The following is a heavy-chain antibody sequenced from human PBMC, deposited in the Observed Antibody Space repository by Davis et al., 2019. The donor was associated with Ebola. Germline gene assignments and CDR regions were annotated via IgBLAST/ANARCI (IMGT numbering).Heavy chain of an antibody. CDR1: GVTFSSYT. V-gene: IGHV3-48*02. CDR3: VRDYLFALDI. J-gene: IGHJ3*02. Sequence: PAGSLTLSCAASGVTFSSYTMNWVRQAPGKGLEWVSYIGTRGDPTVYADSVKGRFTVSRDDANNSLSLLMNSLRDEDTAIYYCVRDYLFALDIWGQGTMVTVSS. CDR2: IGTRGDPT.